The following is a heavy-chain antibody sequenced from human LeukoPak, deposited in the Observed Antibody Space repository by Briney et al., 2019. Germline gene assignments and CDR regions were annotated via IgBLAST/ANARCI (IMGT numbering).Heavy chain of an antibody. CDR3: AREDGNPFDY. V-gene: IGHV3-74*01. CDR1: GFMLSSTW. CDR2: INSDATST. Sequence: GGSLRLSCAASGFMLSSTWMHWVRQAPGKGLVWVSRINSDATSTSYADSVRGRFTISRDDAKNTMYLQMNSLRAEDTAVYYCAREDGNPFDYWGQGTLVTVSS. D-gene: IGHD5-24*01. J-gene: IGHJ4*02.